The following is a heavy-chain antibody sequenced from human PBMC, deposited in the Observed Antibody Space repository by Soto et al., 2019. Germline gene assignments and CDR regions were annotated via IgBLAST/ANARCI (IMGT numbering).Heavy chain of an antibody. J-gene: IGHJ5*01. V-gene: IGHV1-18*04. Sequence: ASVKVSCKASGYTSADFGISWVRQAPGQGLEWMGWVRGNNGVSNPAPKVQGRITITLDTSTGVSYMALRSLRSDDTAIYFCVRDKKYSRVNGNWFDSWGKGPLVTVS. CDR1: GYTSADFG. CDR3: VRDKKYSRVNGNWFDS. CDR2: VRGNNGVS. D-gene: IGHD2-15*01.